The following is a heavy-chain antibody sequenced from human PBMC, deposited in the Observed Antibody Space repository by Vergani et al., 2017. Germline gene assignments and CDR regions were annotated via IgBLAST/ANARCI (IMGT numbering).Heavy chain of an antibody. D-gene: IGHD5-12*01. Sequence: QVQLVESGGGVVQPGRSLRLSCAASGFTFSRYAMHWVRQAPGKGLEWVAVISYDGSNKYYADSVKGRFTISRDNSKNSLYLQMNSLRAEDPAVYYCARDDGGYDYEGWFDPWGQGTLVTVSS. CDR3: ARDDGGYDYEGWFDP. V-gene: IGHV3-30*04. J-gene: IGHJ5*02. CDR1: GFTFSRYA. CDR2: ISYDGSNK.